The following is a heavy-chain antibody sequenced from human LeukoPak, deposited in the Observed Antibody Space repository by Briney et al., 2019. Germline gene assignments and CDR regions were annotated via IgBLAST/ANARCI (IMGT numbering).Heavy chain of an antibody. CDR1: GFTFSSYG. D-gene: IGHD3-22*01. Sequence: GGTLRLSCAASGFTFSSYGMSWVRQAPGKGLEWVSAISGSGGSTYYADSVKGRFTISRDNSKNTLYLQMNSLRAEDTAVYYCAKITMIVVVIAPFDYWGQGTLVTVSS. CDR3: AKITMIVVVIAPFDY. CDR2: ISGSGGST. V-gene: IGHV3-23*01. J-gene: IGHJ4*02.